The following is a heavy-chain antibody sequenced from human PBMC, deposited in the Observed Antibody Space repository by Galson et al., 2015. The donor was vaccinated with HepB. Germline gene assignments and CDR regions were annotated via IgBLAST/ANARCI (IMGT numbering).Heavy chain of an antibody. CDR1: GFTFSSFW. D-gene: IGHD1-26*01. CDR2: IDRDGSTT. CDR3: ARGPSGSFSS. Sequence: SLRLSCAASGFTFSSFWMHWVRQAPGKGLVWVSHIDRDGSTTTYADSVKGRFTISRDNAKNTLYLQMNSLRAEDTAVYYCARGPSGSFSSWGQGTLVTVSS. V-gene: IGHV3-74*01. J-gene: IGHJ5*02.